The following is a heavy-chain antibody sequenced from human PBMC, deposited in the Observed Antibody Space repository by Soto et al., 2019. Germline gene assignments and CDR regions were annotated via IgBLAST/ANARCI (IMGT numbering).Heavy chain of an antibody. V-gene: IGHV3-23*04. CDR2: IGGGGRTT. CDR3: WKTGQVDV. Sequence: EVQLVESGGGLVQPGGSLRLSCAASGFSFSTYAMPWVRQAPGKGLEWVSTIGGGGRTTYYADSVKGRFTISRDNSKNTVYLQMRSLRAEDTAVYYCWKTGQVDVWGQGTTVTVTS. CDR1: GFSFSTYA. J-gene: IGHJ6*02.